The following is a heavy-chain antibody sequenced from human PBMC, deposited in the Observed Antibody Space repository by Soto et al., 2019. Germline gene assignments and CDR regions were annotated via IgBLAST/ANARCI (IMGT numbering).Heavy chain of an antibody. CDR2: ISYDGSNK. J-gene: IGHJ4*02. D-gene: IGHD3-22*01. Sequence: QVQLVESGGGVVQPGRSLRLSCAASGFTFNTYAIHWVRQAPGKGLEWVAVISYDGSNKYYADSVKGRFAISRDNSKNTLYQQMNSLRAEDTAVYYCARVRDSSGYYAFDYWGQGTLVTVSP. CDR3: ARVRDSSGYYAFDY. CDR1: GFTFNTYA. V-gene: IGHV3-30*09.